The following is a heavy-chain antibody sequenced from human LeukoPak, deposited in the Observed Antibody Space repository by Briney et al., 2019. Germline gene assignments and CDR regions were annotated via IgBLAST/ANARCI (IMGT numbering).Heavy chain of an antibody. CDR1: GYTFTGYY. D-gene: IGHD3-9*01. J-gene: IGHJ4*02. CDR2: INPNSGGT. Sequence: ASVKVSCKASGYTFTGYYMHWVRQAPGQGLEWMGWINPNSGGTSYAQKFQGRVTMTRNTSISTAYMELSSLRSEDTAVYYCARGPRERYFDWLLSPDPFDYWGQGTLVTVSS. CDR3: ARGPRERYFDWLLSPDPFDY. V-gene: IGHV1-2*02.